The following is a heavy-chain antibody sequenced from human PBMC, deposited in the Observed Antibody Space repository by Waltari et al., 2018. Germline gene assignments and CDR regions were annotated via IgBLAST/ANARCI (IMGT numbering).Heavy chain of an antibody. D-gene: IGHD3-22*01. CDR3: ARFINYYDSSGYIFY. CDR2: IYHSGGT. J-gene: IGHJ4*02. CDR1: GYSISSGYY. Sequence: QVQLQESGPGLVKPSETLSLTCAVSGYSISSGYYWGWIRQPPGKGLEWIGSIYHSGGTYYNPSLKSRVTISVDTSKNQFSLKLSSVTAADTAVYYCARFINYYDSSGYIFYWGQGTLVTVSS. V-gene: IGHV4-38-2*01.